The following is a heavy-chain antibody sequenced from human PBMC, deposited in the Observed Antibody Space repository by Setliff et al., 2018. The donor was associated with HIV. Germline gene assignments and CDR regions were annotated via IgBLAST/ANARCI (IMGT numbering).Heavy chain of an antibody. D-gene: IGHD3-9*01. V-gene: IGHV4-34*10. Sequence: PSETLSLTCAVYGGSLNDYSWNWIRQSPGKGLEWIGEVNLPKTLNYNPSLESRITISVDTSKKQFYLDLSSVTAADTAVYVCARAIVKTGYHTKSRVFDYWGQGTLVTVSS. CDR2: VNLPKTL. CDR3: ARAIVKTGYHTKSRVFDY. CDR1: GGSLNDYS. J-gene: IGHJ4*02.